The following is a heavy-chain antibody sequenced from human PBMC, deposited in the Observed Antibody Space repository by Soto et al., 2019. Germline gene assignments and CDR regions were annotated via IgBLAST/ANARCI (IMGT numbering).Heavy chain of an antibody. J-gene: IGHJ4*01. CDR2: IYPSDSDT. V-gene: IGHV5-51*01. CDR3: ATEGVSTRTFDY. CDR1: GYNFAGYW. D-gene: IGHD1-1*01. Sequence: PGESLTISCKGSGYNFAGYWIAWVRQMPGKGLELMGIIYPSDSDTRYRPSFQGQVTISADKSISSAYLQWSSLRASDTAMYYCATEGVSTRTFDYWCHGTPGTVSS.